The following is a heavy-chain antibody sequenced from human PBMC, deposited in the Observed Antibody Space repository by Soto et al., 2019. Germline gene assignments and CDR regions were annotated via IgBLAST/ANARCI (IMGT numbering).Heavy chain of an antibody. CDR3: ARQHDSGTYYYY. CDR2: IWYDGSNK. D-gene: IGHD3-10*01. J-gene: IGHJ4*02. CDR1: GFTFNKFG. Sequence: GGSLRLSCATSGFTFNKFGMHWVRQAPGKGLEWVALIWYDGSNKYYADSVKGRFTISRDNSKNTLFLQMNSLRAEDMAVYYCARQHDSGTYYYYWGQGTLVTVSS. V-gene: IGHV3-33*01.